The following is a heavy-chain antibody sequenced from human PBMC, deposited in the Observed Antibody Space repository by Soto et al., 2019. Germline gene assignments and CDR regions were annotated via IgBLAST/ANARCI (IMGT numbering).Heavy chain of an antibody. V-gene: IGHV4-31*03. Sequence: SWTLSLTCTVSGGSISSGGYYWSWIRQHPGKGLEWIGYIYYSGSTYYNPSLKSRVTISVDTSKNQFSLKLSSVTAADTAVYYCARTPMDIEAAGRDYYYYGMDVWGKGTTVTVSS. CDR1: GGSISSGGYY. D-gene: IGHD6-13*01. J-gene: IGHJ6*04. CDR2: IYYSGST. CDR3: ARTPMDIEAAGRDYYYYGMDV.